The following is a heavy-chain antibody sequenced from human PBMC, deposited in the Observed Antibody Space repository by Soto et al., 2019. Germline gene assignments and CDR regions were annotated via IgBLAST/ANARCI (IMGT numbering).Heavy chain of an antibody. J-gene: IGHJ6*02. CDR2: ISGSGGST. Sequence: GGSLRLSCAASGFTFSSYAMSWVRQAPGKGLEWVSAISGSGGSTYYADSVKGRFTISRDNSKNTLYLQMNSLRAEDTAVYYCAKDFIGGTGPSDYYYYGMDVWGQGTTVTVSS. D-gene: IGHD1-26*01. CDR1: GFTFSSYA. CDR3: AKDFIGGTGPSDYYYYGMDV. V-gene: IGHV3-23*01.